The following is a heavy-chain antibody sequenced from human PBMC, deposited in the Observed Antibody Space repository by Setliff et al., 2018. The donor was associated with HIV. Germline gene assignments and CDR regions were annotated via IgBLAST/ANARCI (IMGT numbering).Heavy chain of an antibody. CDR3: AREAGGWYFDL. CDR1: SGSISSHY. Sequence: SETLSLTCTVSSGSISSHYWSWIRQPPGKGLEWIGYIYYSGSTNYNPSLKSRVTISVDTSKNQFSLKLSSVTAADTAVYYCAREAGGWYFDLWGRGTLVTVSS. V-gene: IGHV4-59*11. D-gene: IGHD3-16*01. CDR2: IYYSGST. J-gene: IGHJ2*01.